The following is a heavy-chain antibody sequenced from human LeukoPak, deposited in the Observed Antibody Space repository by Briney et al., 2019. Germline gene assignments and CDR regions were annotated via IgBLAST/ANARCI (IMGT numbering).Heavy chain of an antibody. J-gene: IGHJ4*02. V-gene: IGHV3-30-3*01. Sequence: QPGGSLRLSCAASGFTFSSYAMHWVRQAPGKGLEWVAVISYDGSNKYYADSVKGRFTISRDNAKNSLYLQMNSLRAEDTAVYYCAREGGLVVAATDFDYWGQGTLVTVSS. CDR2: ISYDGSNK. D-gene: IGHD2-15*01. CDR1: GFTFSSYA. CDR3: AREGGLVVAATDFDY.